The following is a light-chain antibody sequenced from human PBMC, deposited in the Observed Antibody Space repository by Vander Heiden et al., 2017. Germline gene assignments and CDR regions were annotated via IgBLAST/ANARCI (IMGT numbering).Light chain of an antibody. J-gene: IGLJ2*01. CDR3: QVWDSSSDHVV. Sequence: SYVLTQPPPVSVAPGKTARIPCGGNNIGSESVHWYQQKPGQAPVLVVYDDRDRPSGIPERFSGSNSGNTATLTISRVEAGDEADYYCQVWDSSSDHVVFGGGTKLTVL. V-gene: IGLV3-21*03. CDR1: NIGSES. CDR2: DDR.